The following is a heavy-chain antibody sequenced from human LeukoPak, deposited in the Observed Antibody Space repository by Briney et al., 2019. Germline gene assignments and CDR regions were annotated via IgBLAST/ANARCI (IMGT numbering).Heavy chain of an antibody. J-gene: IGHJ4*02. CDR3: ARGGLIRYFGRYFDY. V-gene: IGHV4-34*01. D-gene: IGHD3-9*01. CDR2: INHSGST. Sequence: SETLSLTCAVYGGSFSGYYWSWIRQPPGKGLEWIGEINHSGSTNYNPSPQSRVTISVDTSKNQFSLKLSSVTAADTAVYYCARGGLIRYFGRYFDYWGQGTLVTVSS. CDR1: GGSFSGYY.